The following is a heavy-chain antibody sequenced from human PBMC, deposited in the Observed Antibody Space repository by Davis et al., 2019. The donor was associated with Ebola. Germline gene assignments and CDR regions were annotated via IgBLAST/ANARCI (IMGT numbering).Heavy chain of an antibody. V-gene: IGHV3-30*04. Sequence: GGSLRLSCAASGFTFSSYAMHWVRQAPGKGLEWVAVISYDGSNKYYADPVKGRFTISRDNSKNTLYLQMSSLRAEDTAVYYCARDLPGGDWYFDLWRRGTLVTVSS. CDR2: ISYDGSNK. CDR3: ARDLPGGDWYFDL. D-gene: IGHD1-14*01. CDR1: GFTFSSYA. J-gene: IGHJ2*01.